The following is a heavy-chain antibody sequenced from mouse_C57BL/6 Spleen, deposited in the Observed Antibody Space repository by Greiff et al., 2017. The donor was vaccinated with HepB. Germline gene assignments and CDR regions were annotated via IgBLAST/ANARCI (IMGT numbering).Heavy chain of an antibody. V-gene: IGHV1-64*01. CDR1: GYTFTSYW. CDR2: IHPNSGST. Sequence: QVQLQQPGAELVKPGASVKLSCKASGYTFTSYWMHWVKQRPGQGLEWIGMIHPNSGSTNYNEKFKSKATLTVDKSSSTAYMQLSSLTSEDSAVYYCARQAPLTGWSYWGQGTTLTVSS. CDR3: ARQAPLTGWSY. D-gene: IGHD4-1*01. J-gene: IGHJ2*01.